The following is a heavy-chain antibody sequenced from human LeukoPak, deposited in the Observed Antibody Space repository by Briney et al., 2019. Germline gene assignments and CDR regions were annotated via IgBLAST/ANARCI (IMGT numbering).Heavy chain of an antibody. V-gene: IGHV4-4*09. J-gene: IGHJ6*03. CDR3: ARGGGTMVRVVPKRRPYYYYYMDV. CDR2: IYIGGNT. D-gene: IGHD3-10*01. Sequence: SQTLSLTCTVSGVSINTYYASWIRQAPGKRLEFIGFIYIGGNTNYNPSLTSRATISVDTSKNQFYLKLSSGTAADTAVYYCARGGGTMVRVVPKRRPYYYYYMDVWGKGTTVTVSS. CDR1: GVSINTYY.